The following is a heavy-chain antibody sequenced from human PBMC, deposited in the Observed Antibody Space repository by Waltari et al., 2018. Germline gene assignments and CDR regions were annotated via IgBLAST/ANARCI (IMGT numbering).Heavy chain of an antibody. CDR1: GIAISSPS. CDR3: AKDLFLGRGGMDV. V-gene: IGHV3-30*18. Sequence: QVNLVESGGRVVQPGTSLRLSCTASGIAISSPSFPWVRQAPGKGLEWVATKSYEGSNDFYADSVKGRFTVSRDNSRNTLSLQMDSLRHEDTAVYYCAKDLFLGRGGMDVWGQGTTVTVSS. CDR2: KSYEGSND. D-gene: IGHD7-27*01. J-gene: IGHJ6*02.